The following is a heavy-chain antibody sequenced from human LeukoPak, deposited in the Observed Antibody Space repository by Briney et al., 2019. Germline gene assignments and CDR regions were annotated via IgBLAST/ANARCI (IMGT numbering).Heavy chain of an antibody. D-gene: IGHD4-11*01. J-gene: IGHJ6*03. V-gene: IGHV4-34*01. CDR3: ARGTPVTTKDYYYYMDV. CDR2: INHSGST. CDR1: GGSFSGYY. Sequence: SETLSLTCAVYGGSFSGYYWSWIRQPPGKGLEWIGEINHSGSTNYNPSLKSRVTISVDTSKNQFSLKLSSVTAADTAVYYCARGTPVTTKDYYYYMDVWGKGTTVTVSS.